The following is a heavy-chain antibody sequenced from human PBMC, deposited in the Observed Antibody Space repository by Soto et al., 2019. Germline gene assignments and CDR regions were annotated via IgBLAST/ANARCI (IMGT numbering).Heavy chain of an antibody. CDR1: GFTFSSYA. J-gene: IGHJ4*02. CDR3: EKVSRHFDWLLPLDY. D-gene: IGHD3-9*01. Sequence: GGSLRLSCAASGFTFSSYAMSWVRQAPGKGLEWVSAISGSGGSTYYADSVKGRFTISRDNSKNTLYLQMNSLRAEDTAVYYCEKVSRHFDWLLPLDYWGQGPLVTVYS. CDR2: ISGSGGST. V-gene: IGHV3-23*01.